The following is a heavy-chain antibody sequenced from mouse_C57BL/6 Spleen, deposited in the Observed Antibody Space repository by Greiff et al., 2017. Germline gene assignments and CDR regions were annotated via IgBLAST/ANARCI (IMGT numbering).Heavy chain of an antibody. CDR3: ARWGDSNFYAMDY. V-gene: IGHV1-54*01. CDR2: INPGSGGT. D-gene: IGHD2-5*01. Sequence: QVQLQQPGAELVRPGTSVKVSCKASGYAFTNYLIEWVKQRPGQGLEWIGVINPGSGGTNYNEKFKGKATLTADKSSSTAYMQLSSLTSEDSAVYFCARWGDSNFYAMDYWGQGTSVTVSS. J-gene: IGHJ4*01. CDR1: GYAFTNYL.